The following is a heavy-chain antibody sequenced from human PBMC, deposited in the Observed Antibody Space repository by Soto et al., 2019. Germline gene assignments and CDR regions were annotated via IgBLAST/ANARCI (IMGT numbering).Heavy chain of an antibody. Sequence: XASLRLSCGACGYSFTSYGISGVRQAPGQGLEWVGWISTYNGNTNYAQKLQGRVTMTTDTSTSTAYMELRSLRSDDTAVYYCARGGGYSFGSFYYYGMDVWGQGTTVTVSS. CDR2: ISTYNGNT. J-gene: IGHJ6*02. V-gene: IGHV1-18*01. CDR1: GYSFTSYG. CDR3: ARGGGYSFGSFYYYGMDV. D-gene: IGHD5-18*01.